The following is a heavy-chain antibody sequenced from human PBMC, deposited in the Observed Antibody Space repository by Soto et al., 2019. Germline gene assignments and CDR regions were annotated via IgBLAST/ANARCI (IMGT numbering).Heavy chain of an antibody. J-gene: IGHJ1*01. CDR3: ARGTGLSYTYGIDD. V-gene: IGHV4-31*03. CDR2: INYSGTT. CDR1: GASVDSAGYF. Sequence: SETLSLTCTVSGASVDSAGYFWTWIRQRPGKGLEWIGHINYSGTTDHTPSLRSRLMVSIDTSKNQFSLKLNSVTAADTAIYYCARGTGLSYTYGIDDWGQGTLVTVSS. D-gene: IGHD5-18*01.